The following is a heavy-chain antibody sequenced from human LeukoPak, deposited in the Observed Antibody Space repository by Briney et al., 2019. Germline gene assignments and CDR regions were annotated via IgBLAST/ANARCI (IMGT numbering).Heavy chain of an antibody. J-gene: IGHJ4*02. V-gene: IGHV4-39*02. D-gene: IGHD1-26*01. Sequence: SETLSLTCTVSGGSISSSSYYWGWIRQPPGKGLEWIGSIYYSGSTYYNPSLKSRVTISVDTSKNRFSLKLSSVTAADTAVYYCAREGSYSPIDYWGQGTLVTVSS. CDR2: IYYSGST. CDR3: AREGSYSPIDY. CDR1: GGSISSSSYY.